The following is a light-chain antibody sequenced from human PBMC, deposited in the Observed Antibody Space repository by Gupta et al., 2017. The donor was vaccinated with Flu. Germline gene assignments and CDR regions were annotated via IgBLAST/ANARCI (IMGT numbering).Light chain of an antibody. CDR1: RSIDSW. CDR2: KAS. J-gene: IGKJ1*01. CDR3: QQYNSYRA. V-gene: IGKV1-5*03. Sequence: VGDRVTITCRASRSIDSWLAWYQQKPGKAPKLLIYKASSTDSGVPSRFSGSGSGTEFTLTISSLQPDDFATYYCQQYNSYRAFGQGTKVEIK.